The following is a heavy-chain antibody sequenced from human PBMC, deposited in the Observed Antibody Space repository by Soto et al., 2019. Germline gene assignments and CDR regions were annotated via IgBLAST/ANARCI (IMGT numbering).Heavy chain of an antibody. V-gene: IGHV4-28*01. Sequence: SETLSLTCAVSGYSISSSNWWGWIRQPPGKGLEWIGYIYYSGSTNYNPSLKSRVTISVDTSKNQFSLKLSSVTAADTAVYYCARRWGRTFDYWGQGTLVTVSS. CDR3: ARRWGRTFDY. CDR1: GYSISSSNW. J-gene: IGHJ4*02. CDR2: IYYSGST. D-gene: IGHD7-27*01.